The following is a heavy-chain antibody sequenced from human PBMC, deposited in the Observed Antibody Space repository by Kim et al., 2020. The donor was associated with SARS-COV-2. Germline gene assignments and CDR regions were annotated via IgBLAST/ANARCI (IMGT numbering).Heavy chain of an antibody. J-gene: IGHJ4*02. Sequence: YAAPVKGRFTISRDDSKNTLYLQMNSLKTEDTAVYYCTTVLGSESVAGDYWGQGTLVTVSS. CDR3: TTVLGSESVAGDY. D-gene: IGHD6-19*01. V-gene: IGHV3-15*01.